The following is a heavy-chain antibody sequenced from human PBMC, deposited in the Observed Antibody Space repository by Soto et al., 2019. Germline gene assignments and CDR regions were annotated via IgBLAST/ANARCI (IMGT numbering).Heavy chain of an antibody. Sequence: QVQLVQSGAEVKKPGSSVKVSCKASGGTFSSYDISWLRQAPGQGLEWMGGFIPIFGTANYAQKFQGRVTITADECTSTAYMELSSMRSEDTVVYYCARDGRGYCDYVSGYYYYGMDVWGQGTTVTVSS. CDR2: FIPIFGTA. CDR3: ARDGRGYCDYVSGYYYYGMDV. V-gene: IGHV1-69*01. D-gene: IGHD3-16*01. J-gene: IGHJ6*02. CDR1: GGTFSSYD.